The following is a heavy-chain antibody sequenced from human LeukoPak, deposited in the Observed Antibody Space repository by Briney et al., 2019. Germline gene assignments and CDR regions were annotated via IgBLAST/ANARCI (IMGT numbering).Heavy chain of an antibody. J-gene: IGHJ4*02. V-gene: IGHV4-39*07. Sequence: SETLSLTCTGAGGSISSSSYYWGWIRQPPGKGLEWIGSIYYSGSTYYNPSLKSRVTISVDTSKNQFSLKLSSVTAAATAVYYCARGLVVVINQYYFDYWGQGTLVTVSS. CDR1: GGSISSSSYY. D-gene: IGHD3-22*01. CDR2: IYYSGST. CDR3: ARGLVVVINQYYFDY.